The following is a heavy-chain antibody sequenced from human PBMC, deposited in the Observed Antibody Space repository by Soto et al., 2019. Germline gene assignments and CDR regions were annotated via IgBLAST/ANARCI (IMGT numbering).Heavy chain of an antibody. CDR1: GGSISSSSYY. Sequence: PSETLSLTCTVSGGSISSSSYYWGWVRQAPGKGLEWVATISATGGSTYYADSVKGRFTISRDNSKNTLYLQMNGLRVEDTAVYYCAKDRLAGNFDYWGQGTQVTVSS. V-gene: IGHV3-23*01. CDR2: ISATGGST. J-gene: IGHJ4*02. CDR3: AKDRLAGNFDY.